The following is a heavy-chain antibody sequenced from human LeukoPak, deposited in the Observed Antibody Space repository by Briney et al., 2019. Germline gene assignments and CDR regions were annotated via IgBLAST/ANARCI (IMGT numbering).Heavy chain of an antibody. CDR2: ISSSSSYI. J-gene: IGHJ4*02. D-gene: IGHD1-26*01. CDR3: AREPRNGSYRDLDY. CDR1: GFTFSSYS. Sequence: EGSLRLSCAASGFTFSSYSMNWVRQAPGKGLEWVSSISSSSSYIYYADSVKGRFTISRDNAKNSLYLQMNSLRAEDTAVYYCAREPRNGSYRDLDYWGQGTLVTVSS. V-gene: IGHV3-21*01.